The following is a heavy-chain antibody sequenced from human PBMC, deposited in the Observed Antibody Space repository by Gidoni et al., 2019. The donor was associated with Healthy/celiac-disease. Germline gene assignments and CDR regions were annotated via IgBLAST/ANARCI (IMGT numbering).Heavy chain of an antibody. J-gene: IGHJ4*02. D-gene: IGHD3-10*01. CDR3: AKDGFSGSYWYYFDY. V-gene: IGHV3-23*01. CDR2: ISGSGGST. CDR1: GFTFRRYA. Sequence: EVQLLESGGGLVQPGGSLRLSCAASGFTFRRYAMSWVRQAPGKGLEWVSAISGSGGSTYYADSVKGRFTISRDNSKNTLYLQMNSLRAEDTAVYYCAKDGFSGSYWYYFDYWGQGTLVTVSS.